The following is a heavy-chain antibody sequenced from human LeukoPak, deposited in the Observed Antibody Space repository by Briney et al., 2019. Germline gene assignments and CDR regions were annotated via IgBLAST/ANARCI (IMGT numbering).Heavy chain of an antibody. CDR3: ARESAVYSSSWYIRGSFDY. CDR2: IYHSGST. D-gene: IGHD6-13*01. CDR1: GGSISSSNW. V-gene: IGHV4-4*02. Sequence: NPSGTLSLTCAVSGGSISSSNWWSWVRQPPGKGLEWIGEIYHSGSTNYNPSLKSRVTISVDKSKNQFSLKLSSVTAADTAVYYCARESAVYSSSWYIRGSFDYWGQGTLVTVSS. J-gene: IGHJ4*02.